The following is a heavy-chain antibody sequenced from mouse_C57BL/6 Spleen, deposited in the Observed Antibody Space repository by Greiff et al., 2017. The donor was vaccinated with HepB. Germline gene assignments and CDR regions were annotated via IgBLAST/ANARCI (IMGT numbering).Heavy chain of an antibody. CDR2: ISSGSSTI. V-gene: IGHV5-17*01. CDR1: GFTFSDYG. CDR3: ARWGFAY. Sequence: EVQLQESGGGLVKPGGSLKLSCAASGFTFSDYGMHWVRQAPENGLEWVAYISSGSSTIYYADTVKGRFTIARDNAKTTLYLQMPSLKSEDTAMYYCARWGFAYWGQVTLVTVSA. J-gene: IGHJ3*01.